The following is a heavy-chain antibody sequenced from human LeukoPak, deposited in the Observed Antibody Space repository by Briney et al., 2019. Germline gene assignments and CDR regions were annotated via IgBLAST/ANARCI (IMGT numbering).Heavy chain of an antibody. D-gene: IGHD5-12*01. CDR3: GRRYSGYDYWFDP. CDR2: IYYSGST. V-gene: IGHV4-39*07. J-gene: IGHJ5*02. CDR1: GGSISSSSYY. Sequence: SSETLSLTCTVSGGSISSSSYYWGWIRQPPGKGLEWIGSIYYSGSTYYNPSLKSRVTISVDTSKNQFSLKLSSVTAADTAVYYCGRRYSGYDYWFDPWGQGTLVTVSS.